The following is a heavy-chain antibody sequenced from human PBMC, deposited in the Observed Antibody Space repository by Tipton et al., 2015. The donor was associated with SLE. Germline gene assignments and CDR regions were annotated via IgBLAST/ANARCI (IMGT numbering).Heavy chain of an antibody. V-gene: IGHV4-59*13. CDR1: VGSFSSFY. Sequence: TLSLTCTVSVGSFSSFYWSWIRQPPVKALEYIGYIFYSGTTYYTPSLKSRITMSLYSSKNQISLKLTSVTAADTAVYYCARNFPHYSYSYYMDVWGNGATVTVSS. CDR3: ARNFPHYSYSYYMDV. D-gene: IGHD3-3*01. J-gene: IGHJ6*03. CDR2: IFYSGTT.